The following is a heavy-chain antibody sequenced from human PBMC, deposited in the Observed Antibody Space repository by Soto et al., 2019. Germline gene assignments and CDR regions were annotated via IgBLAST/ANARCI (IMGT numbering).Heavy chain of an antibody. Sequence: QVQLQESGPGLVKPSETLSLTCTVSGGSISGGVYYWSWIRQPPGKGLEWIGYIYDSGSTYYNPALKRRVTISVDTSKNQFSLRLSSVTAADPAVYYCAREIIPLTTDWYFDLWGRGTLVTVSS. CDR1: GGSISGGVYY. J-gene: IGHJ2*01. D-gene: IGHD4-17*01. CDR2: IYDSGST. CDR3: AREIIPLTTDWYFDL. V-gene: IGHV4-30-4*01.